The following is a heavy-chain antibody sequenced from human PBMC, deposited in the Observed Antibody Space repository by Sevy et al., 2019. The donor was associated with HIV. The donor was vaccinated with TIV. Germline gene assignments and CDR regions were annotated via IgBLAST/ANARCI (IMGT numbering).Heavy chain of an antibody. V-gene: IGHV1-8*01. J-gene: IGHJ4*02. CDR2: MNPNSGNT. D-gene: IGHD6-13*01. CDR1: GYTFSDYD. Sequence: ASVKVSCKTSGYTFSDYDINRVRQAAGQGLEWMGWMNPNSGNTGYAEKFQGRGAMTRNTSISTAYMELSSLRSEDTAVYYCVFFGSSWSYWGQGTLVTVSS. CDR3: VFFGSSWSY.